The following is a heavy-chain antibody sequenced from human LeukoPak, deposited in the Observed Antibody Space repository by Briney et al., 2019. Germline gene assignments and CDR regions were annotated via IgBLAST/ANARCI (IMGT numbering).Heavy chain of an antibody. V-gene: IGHV3-23*01. J-gene: IGHJ4*02. Sequence: GASLRLSCAASGFTFSNYAMSWVRQAPGKGLEWVSAITGGGSGIYYADSMKSRFTISRDNSKNTLYLQINSLRAEDTAVYYCTKWGDYDVLTGYYVSDYWGQGTLVTVSS. CDR3: TKWGDYDVLTGYYVSDY. CDR1: GFTFSNYA. CDR2: ITGGGSGI. D-gene: IGHD3-9*01.